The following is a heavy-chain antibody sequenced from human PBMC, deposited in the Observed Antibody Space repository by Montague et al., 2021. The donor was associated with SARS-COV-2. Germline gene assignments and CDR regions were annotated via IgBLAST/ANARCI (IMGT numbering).Heavy chain of an antibody. CDR1: GGSLSSYY. CDR3: ARHVSGSLTHFHH. CDR2: IYYSGST. Sequence: SETLSLTCTVSGGSLSSYYWSWIRQPPGKGLEWIGYIYYSGSTNYNPSHKSRVTISVDTSKNQFSLNLSSVTAADTAVYYCARHVSGSLTHFHHWGQGSLVTVSS. V-gene: IGHV4-59*08. D-gene: IGHD1-26*01. J-gene: IGHJ1*01.